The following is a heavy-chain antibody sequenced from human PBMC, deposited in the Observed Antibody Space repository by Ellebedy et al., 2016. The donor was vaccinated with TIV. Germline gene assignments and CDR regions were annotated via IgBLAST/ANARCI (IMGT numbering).Heavy chain of an antibody. J-gene: IGHJ6*02. CDR3: ARTTTVVREDYYYYGMDV. Sequence: SVKVSCXASGGTFSSYAISWVRQAPGQGLEWMGGIIPIFGTANYAQKFQGRVTITADESTSTAYMELSSLRSEDTAVYYCARTTTVVREDYYYYGMDVWGQGTTVTVSS. CDR1: GGTFSSYA. V-gene: IGHV1-69*13. CDR2: IIPIFGTA. D-gene: IGHD4-23*01.